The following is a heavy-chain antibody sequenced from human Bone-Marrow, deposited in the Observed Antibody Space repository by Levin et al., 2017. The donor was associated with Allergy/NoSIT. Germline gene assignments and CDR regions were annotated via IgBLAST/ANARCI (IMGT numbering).Heavy chain of an antibody. D-gene: IGHD3-3*01. V-gene: IGHV3-13*01. CDR2: IGTAGDT. CDR1: GFTFSSYD. Sequence: GGSLRLSCAASGFTFSSYDMHWVRQATGKGLEWVSAIGTAGDTYYPGSVKGRFTISRENAKNSLYLQMNSLRAGDTAVYYCARVQSHDFWSGYYWFDPWGQGTLVTVSS. J-gene: IGHJ5*02. CDR3: ARVQSHDFWSGYYWFDP.